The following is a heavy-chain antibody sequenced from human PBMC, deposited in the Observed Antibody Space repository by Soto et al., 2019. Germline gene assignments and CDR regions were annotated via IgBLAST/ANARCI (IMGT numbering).Heavy chain of an antibody. Sequence: QVDLVESGGGVVQPGRSLRLSCAASGFSFSLYGMHWVRQAPGKGLEWVTVISSDGSNKYYADSVKGRFTISRDNSKNTLYLQMNSLRAEDTAVYYCAKTPYYYDSSGPFDYWGQGTLVTVSS. D-gene: IGHD3-22*01. J-gene: IGHJ4*02. V-gene: IGHV3-30*18. CDR2: ISSDGSNK. CDR3: AKTPYYYDSSGPFDY. CDR1: GFSFSLYG.